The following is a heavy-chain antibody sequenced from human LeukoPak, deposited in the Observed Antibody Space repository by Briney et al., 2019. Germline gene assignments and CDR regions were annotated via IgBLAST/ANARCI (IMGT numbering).Heavy chain of an antibody. Sequence: SVNVSCKASGGTFSSYAISWVRQAPGQGLEWMGGIIPIFGTANYAQKFQGRVTITTDESTSTAYMELSSLRSEDTAVYYCTREESGGLFDYWGQGTLLTVSS. CDR1: GGTFSSYA. CDR2: IIPIFGTA. CDR3: TREESGGLFDY. D-gene: IGHD3-16*01. J-gene: IGHJ4*02. V-gene: IGHV1-69*05.